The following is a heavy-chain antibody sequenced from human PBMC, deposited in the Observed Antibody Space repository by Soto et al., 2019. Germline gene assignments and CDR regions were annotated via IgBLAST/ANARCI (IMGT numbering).Heavy chain of an antibody. Sequence: QVQLQESGPGLVKPSGTLSLTCAVSGGSISSSNWWSWVRQPPGKGLEWIGEIYHSGSTNYNPSLESRVTIAVDKSTNQFSLKLSSVPAADTAVYYCARDGGDVDTAMATSYWGQGTLVTVSS. D-gene: IGHD5-18*01. CDR1: GGSISSSNW. CDR2: IYHSGST. CDR3: ARDGGDVDTAMATSY. J-gene: IGHJ4*02. V-gene: IGHV4-4*02.